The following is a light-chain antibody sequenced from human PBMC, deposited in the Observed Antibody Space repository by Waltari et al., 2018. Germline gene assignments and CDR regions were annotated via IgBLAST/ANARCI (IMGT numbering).Light chain of an antibody. J-gene: IGLJ3*02. CDR1: GGSIVNNY. Sequence: NFLLTQPHSVSESPGTTVIISCTRSGGSIVNNYVQWYQHRPGSAPSIVIYEDDQRPSGVPVRCSGSSDSSSNPASLTISGLKTEDEADYYCQSYTSSAVFGGGTKLTV. V-gene: IGLV6-57*04. CDR3: QSYTSSAV. CDR2: EDD.